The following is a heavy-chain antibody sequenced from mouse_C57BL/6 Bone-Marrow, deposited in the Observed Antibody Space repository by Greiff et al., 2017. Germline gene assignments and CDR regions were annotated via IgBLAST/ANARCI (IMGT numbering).Heavy chain of an antibody. D-gene: IGHD1-1*01. V-gene: IGHV1-26*01. J-gene: IGHJ2*01. CDR1: GYTFTDYY. Sequence: VQLQQSGPELVKPGASVKISCKASGYTFTDYYMNWVKQSHGKSLEWIGDINPNNGGTSYNQKFKGKATLTVDKSSSTAYMELRSLTSEDSAVYYCTRGSSYEGYFDYWGQGTTLTVSS. CDR2: INPNNGGT. CDR3: TRGSSYEGYFDY.